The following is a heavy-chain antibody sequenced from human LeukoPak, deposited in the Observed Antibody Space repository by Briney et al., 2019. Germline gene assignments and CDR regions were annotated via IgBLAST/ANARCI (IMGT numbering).Heavy chain of an antibody. J-gene: IGHJ6*02. CDR3: ARGPTGYYYGMDV. CDR2: IGTAGDT. V-gene: IGHV3-13*01. Sequence: GGSLRLSCAASGFSFSSYDMHWVRQATGKGLEWVSAIGTAGDTYYPGSVKGRFTISRENAENSLYLQMNSLRAEDTAVYYCARGPTGYYYGMDVWGQGTTVTVSS. CDR1: GFSFSSYD.